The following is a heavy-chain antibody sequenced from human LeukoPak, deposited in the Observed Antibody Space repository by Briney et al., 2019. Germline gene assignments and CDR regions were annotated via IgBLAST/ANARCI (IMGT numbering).Heavy chain of an antibody. CDR3: AIVTYYYDSSGYLDY. CDR1: GYTFTSYG. Sequence: ASVKVSCKASGYTFTSYGISWVRQAPGQRLEWMGWISAYNGNTNYAQKLQGRVTMTTDTSTSTAYMELRSLRSDDTAVYYCAIVTYYYDSSGYLDYWGQGTLVTVSS. J-gene: IGHJ4*02. CDR2: ISAYNGNT. V-gene: IGHV1-18*01. D-gene: IGHD3-22*01.